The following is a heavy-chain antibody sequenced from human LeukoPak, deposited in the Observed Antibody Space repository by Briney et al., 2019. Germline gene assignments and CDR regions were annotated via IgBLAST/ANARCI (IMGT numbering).Heavy chain of an antibody. CDR3: ARRGESTNYGDYRFDS. J-gene: IGHJ4*02. D-gene: IGHD4-17*01. CDR1: GFTFSNYA. Sequence: GGSLLLSCTVSGFTFSNYAMSWVRQAPGKGLEWVSAISSTGGNKYHADSVKGRFTISRDNSKNTLYLQMNTLRLEDTAVYYCARRGESTNYGDYRFDSWGQGTLVIVSS. V-gene: IGHV3-23*01. CDR2: ISSTGGNK.